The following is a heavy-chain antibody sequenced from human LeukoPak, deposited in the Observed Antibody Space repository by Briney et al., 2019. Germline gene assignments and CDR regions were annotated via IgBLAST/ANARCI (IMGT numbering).Heavy chain of an antibody. J-gene: IGHJ3*02. CDR3: ASPYGSGSLDAFDI. CDR1: GFTFSSYA. D-gene: IGHD3-10*01. Sequence: GGSLRLSCAASGFTFSSYAMHWVRQAPGKGLEWVAVISYDGSNKYYADSVKGRFTISRDNAKNSLYLQMNSLRAEDTAVYYCASPYGSGSLDAFDIWGQGTMVTVSS. CDR2: ISYDGSNK. V-gene: IGHV3-30*04.